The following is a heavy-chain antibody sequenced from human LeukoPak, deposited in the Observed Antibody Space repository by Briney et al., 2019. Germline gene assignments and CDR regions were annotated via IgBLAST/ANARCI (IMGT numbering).Heavy chain of an antibody. CDR2: ISGYNDNT. CDR1: GYTFTSYG. Sequence: GASVKVSCKASGYTFTSYGINWVRQAPGQGLEWMGWISGYNDNTKYYAQKFQGRVTITADESTSTAYMELSSLRSEDTAVYYCARDYRSSIIPPHFDIWGQGTMVTVSS. V-gene: IGHV1-18*01. D-gene: IGHD2-2*02. J-gene: IGHJ3*02. CDR3: ARDYRSSIIPPHFDI.